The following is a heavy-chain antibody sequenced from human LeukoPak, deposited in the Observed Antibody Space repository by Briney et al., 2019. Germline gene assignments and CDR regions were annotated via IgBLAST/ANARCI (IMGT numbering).Heavy chain of an antibody. J-gene: IGHJ3*02. D-gene: IGHD5-12*01. V-gene: IGHV4-59*01. Sequence: SETLSLTCTVSGGSISSYYWSWIRQPPGKGLEWIGYIYYSGSTNYNPSLKSRVTISVDTSKSQFSLKLSSVTAADTAVYYCGLSRWLRHPHAFDIWGQGTMVTVSS. CDR1: GGSISSYY. CDR3: GLSRWLRHPHAFDI. CDR2: IYYSGST.